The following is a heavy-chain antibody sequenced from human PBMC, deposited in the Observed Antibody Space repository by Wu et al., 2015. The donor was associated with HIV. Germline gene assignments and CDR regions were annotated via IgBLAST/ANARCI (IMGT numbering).Heavy chain of an antibody. D-gene: IGHD3-16*02. Sequence: QVQLVQSGAEVKKPGSSVKVSCKASGGTFSSYAISWVRQAPGQGLEWMGRIIPIFGTANYAQKFQGRVTITADESTSTAYMELSSLRSDDTAVYYCAKGGYLWGSYRYTSSDHWGQGTLIHRLL. J-gene: IGHJ4*02. CDR1: GGTFSSYA. CDR2: IIPIFGTA. V-gene: IGHV1-69*13. CDR3: AKGGYLWGSYRYTSSDH.